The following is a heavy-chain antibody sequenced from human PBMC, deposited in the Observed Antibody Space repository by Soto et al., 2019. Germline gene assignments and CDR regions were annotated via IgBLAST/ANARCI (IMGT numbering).Heavy chain of an antibody. Sequence: ASVKVSCKTSGYSFINFYIHWVRQAPGQGLEWMGIINPSCGSTTYAPKIQGRVTMTRDTSTSTVYMDLSSLRFDDKAVYYCARATRDTVVDPRRYGLDVWGQGTTVTV. CDR2: INPSCGST. CDR3: ARATRDTVVDPRRYGLDV. D-gene: IGHD2-21*01. J-gene: IGHJ6*02. V-gene: IGHV1-46*01. CDR1: GYSFINFY.